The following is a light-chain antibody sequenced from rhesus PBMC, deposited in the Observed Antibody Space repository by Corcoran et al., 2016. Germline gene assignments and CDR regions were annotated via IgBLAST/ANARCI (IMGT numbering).Light chain of an antibody. V-gene: IGKV3S9*01. CDR3: QQYSNWWT. Sequence: EIVMTQSPATLSLSPGERATFSCRASQSVSSYVAWYQQKPGQAARLLTSGATSRATGIPERFSGSWSVTDFPLTISSLEPEDFAVYYCQQYSNWWTFVQGAKVEIK. CDR1: QSVSSY. J-gene: IGKJ1*01. CDR2: GAT.